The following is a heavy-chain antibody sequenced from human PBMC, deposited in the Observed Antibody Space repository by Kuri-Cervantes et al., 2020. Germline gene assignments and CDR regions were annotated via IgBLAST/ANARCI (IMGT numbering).Heavy chain of an antibody. CDR3: ASGPVAVALYFDY. Sequence: GESLKISCAASGLTFSSYWVSWVRQAPGKGLEWVANIKQDGSEKYYVDSVKGRFTISRDNSKNTLYLQMNSLRAEDTAVYYCASGPVAVALYFDYWGQGTLVTVSS. CDR2: IKQDGSEK. CDR1: GLTFSSYW. V-gene: IGHV3-7*01. D-gene: IGHD6-19*01. J-gene: IGHJ4*02.